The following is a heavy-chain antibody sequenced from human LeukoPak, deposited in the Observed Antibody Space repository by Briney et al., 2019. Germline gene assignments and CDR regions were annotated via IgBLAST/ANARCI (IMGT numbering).Heavy chain of an antibody. CDR3: AKAWGPSCSSTSCPAGN. Sequence: GGSLRLSCAASGFTFSNYAMSWVRQAPGKGLEWVSAISGSGGSTYNADSVKGRFTISRDNSKNTLYLQMNSLRAEDTAVYYCAKAWGPSCSSTSCPAGNWGQGTLVTVSS. CDR1: GFTFSNYA. CDR2: ISGSGGST. D-gene: IGHD2-2*01. V-gene: IGHV3-23*01. J-gene: IGHJ4*02.